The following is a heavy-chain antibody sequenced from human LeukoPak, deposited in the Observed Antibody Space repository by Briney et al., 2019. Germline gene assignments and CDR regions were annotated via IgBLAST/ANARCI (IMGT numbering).Heavy chain of an antibody. J-gene: IGHJ4*01. CDR3: ARVGDNTAFDY. CDR1: GFTFSTYA. CDR2: ISSIGGTT. Sequence: GGSLRLSCAASGFTFSTYALHWVRQVPGKGLEYVSAISSIGGTTYYANSVKGRFTISRDNSKNTLYLQMGSLKPEDTAVYYCARVGDNTAFDYWGQEPWSPSPQ. V-gene: IGHV3-64*01. D-gene: IGHD2-21*01.